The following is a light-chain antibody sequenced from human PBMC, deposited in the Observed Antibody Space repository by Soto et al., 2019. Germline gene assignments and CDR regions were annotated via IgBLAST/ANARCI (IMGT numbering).Light chain of an antibody. J-gene: IGKJ1*01. V-gene: IGKV1-5*03. CDR3: QQYNSYPWT. CDR2: KAS. CDR1: HSISSW. Sequence: DIQMTQSPSTLSASVGDRVTITCRASHSISSWLAWYQQKPGKAPKLLIYKASSLESGVPSRFRGSRSGTEFTLTSSSLQPDDFATYYCQQYNSYPWTFGQGTKVEIK.